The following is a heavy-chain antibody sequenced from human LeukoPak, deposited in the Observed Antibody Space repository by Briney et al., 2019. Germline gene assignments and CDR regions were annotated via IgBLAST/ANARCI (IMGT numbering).Heavy chain of an antibody. CDR2: INPGGSAK. Sequence: LSGGSLRLSCAASGFTFRTYWMAWLRQAPGKGLEWVASINPGGSAKYYVDSVKGRFTISRDDAKTSLYLQMDSLRAEDTAVYSCVRWGLAYTIDYWGQGTLVTVSS. V-gene: IGHV3-7*01. J-gene: IGHJ4*02. CDR1: GFTFRTYW. CDR3: VRWGLAYTIDY. D-gene: IGHD2-21*01.